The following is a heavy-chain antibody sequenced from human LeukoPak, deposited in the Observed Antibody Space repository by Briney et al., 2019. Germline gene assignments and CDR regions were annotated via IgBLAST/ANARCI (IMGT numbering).Heavy chain of an antibody. V-gene: IGHV3-30*04. Sequence: GGSLRLSCAASGLTFSNYAMYWVRRAPGKGLEWVALISSNGKNKYYTDSVKGRFTISRDTSKNTLDLEMNSLRVDDTAVYYCALGLVTDYWGQGTLVTVSS. D-gene: IGHD3-9*01. J-gene: IGHJ4*02. CDR1: GLTFSNYA. CDR3: ALGLVTDY. CDR2: ISSNGKNK.